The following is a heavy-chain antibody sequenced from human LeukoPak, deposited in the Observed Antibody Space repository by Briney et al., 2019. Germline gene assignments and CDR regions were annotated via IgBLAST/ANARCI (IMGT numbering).Heavy chain of an antibody. J-gene: IGHJ4*02. CDR1: GFTFSSYA. V-gene: IGHV3-23*01. Sequence: PGGSLRLSCAASGFTFSSYAMSWVRQAPGKGLEWVSAISGSGGSTYYADSVKGRFTISRDNSKNALYLQMNSLRAEDTAVYYCAKDLGENYDFWSGYSPTAYGYWGQGTLVTVSS. CDR3: AKDLGENYDFWSGYSPTAYGY. D-gene: IGHD3-3*01. CDR2: ISGSGGST.